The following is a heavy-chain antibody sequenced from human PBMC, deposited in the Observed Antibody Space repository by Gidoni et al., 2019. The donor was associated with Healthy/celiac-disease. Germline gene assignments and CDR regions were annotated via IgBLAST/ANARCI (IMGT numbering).Heavy chain of an antibody. CDR1: GFPFRSYA. Sequence: EVQLLESGGGLVQPGVSLRLACAASGFPFRSYAMSWVRQAPGKGREWVSAISGSGGSTYYADSVKGRFTISRDNSKNTLYLQMNSLRAEDTAVYYCAKDRRSSGWYLYFQHWGQGTLVTVSS. J-gene: IGHJ1*01. CDR3: AKDRRSSGWYLYFQH. V-gene: IGHV3-23*01. D-gene: IGHD6-19*01. CDR2: ISGSGGST.